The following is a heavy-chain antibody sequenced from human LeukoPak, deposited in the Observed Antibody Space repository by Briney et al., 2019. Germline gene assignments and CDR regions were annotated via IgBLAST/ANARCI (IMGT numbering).Heavy chain of an antibody. CDR1: GYTFTSYY. D-gene: IGHD3-16*01. CDR3: ARDLIMITFGGGLDY. Sequence: ASVKVSCKASGYTFTSYYMHWVRQAPGQGLEWMGIINPSGGSTSYAQKFQGGVTMTRDTSTSTVYMELSSLRSEDTAVYYCARDLIMITFGGGLDYWGQGTLVTVSS. V-gene: IGHV1-46*03. CDR2: INPSGGST. J-gene: IGHJ4*02.